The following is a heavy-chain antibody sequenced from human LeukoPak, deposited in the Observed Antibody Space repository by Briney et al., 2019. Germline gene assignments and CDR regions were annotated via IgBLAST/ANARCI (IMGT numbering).Heavy chain of an antibody. CDR3: ARGTNWSPLDFDY. CDR2: ISSDSSSFK. J-gene: IGHJ4*02. CDR1: GFTFSSYH. V-gene: IGHV3-21*04. Sequence: SLRLSCAASGFTFSSYHFHWVRQAPGKGLEWVSSISSDSSSFKYYAHSVQGRFTISRDNARNSMYLQMNSLRAEDTAVYYCARGTNWSPLDFDYWGQGSLVTVSS. D-gene: IGHD1-20*01.